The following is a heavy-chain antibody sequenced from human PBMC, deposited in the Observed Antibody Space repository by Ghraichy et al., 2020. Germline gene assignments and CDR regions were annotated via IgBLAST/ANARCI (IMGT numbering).Heavy chain of an antibody. D-gene: IGHD4-17*01. V-gene: IGHV4-61*01. CDR1: GGSVSSGSYY. J-gene: IGHJ4*02. CDR2: IYYSGST. CDR3: ARDRGTTVTPGLFDY. Sequence: SETLSLTCTVSGGSVSSGSYYWSWIRQPPGKGLEWIGYIYYSGSTNYNPSLKSRVTISVDTSKNQFSLKLSSVTAADTAVYYCARDRGTTVTPGLFDYWGQGTLVTVSS.